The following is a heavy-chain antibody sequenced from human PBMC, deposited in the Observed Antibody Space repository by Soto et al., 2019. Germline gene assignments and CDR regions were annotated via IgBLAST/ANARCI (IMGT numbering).Heavy chain of an antibody. CDR1: GFTFSNAW. J-gene: IGHJ6*02. V-gene: IGHV3-15*07. D-gene: IGHD2-15*01. CDR2: IKSKTDGGTT. CDR3: TTTSWWSFSYYYGMDV. Sequence: GGSLRLSCAASGFTFSNAWMNWVRQAPGKGLEWVGRIKSKTDGGTTDYAAPVKGRFTISRDDSKNTLYLQMNSLKTEDTAVYYCTTTSWWSFSYYYGMDVWGQGTTVTVSS.